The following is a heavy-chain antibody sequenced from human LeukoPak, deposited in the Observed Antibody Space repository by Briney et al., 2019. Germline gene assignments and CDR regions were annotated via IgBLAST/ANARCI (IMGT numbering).Heavy chain of an antibody. J-gene: IGHJ3*02. D-gene: IGHD2-15*01. CDR1: GYSFASSW. CDR2: IYLGDSDT. V-gene: IGHV5-51*01. Sequence: GESLKISCKGSGYSFASSWIGGVRQLPGKGLDWMGIIYLGDSDTRYSPSFQGQVTISADKSLSTAYLQWSSLKASDTAMYYCASSYCSGGSCYYGVLGAFDIWGQGTMVTVSS. CDR3: ASSYCSGGSCYYGVLGAFDI.